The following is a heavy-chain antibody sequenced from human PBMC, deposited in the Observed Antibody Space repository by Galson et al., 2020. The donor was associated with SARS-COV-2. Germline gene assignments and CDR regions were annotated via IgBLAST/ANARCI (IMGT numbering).Heavy chain of an antibody. Sequence: ASVKVSCQVSGYTLTELSMHWVRQAPGKGLEWMGGFDPEDGETIYAQKFQGRVTMTEDTSTDTAYMELSSLRSEDTAVYYCATGAVAGRSNWFDPWGQGTLVTVSS. CDR1: GYTLTELS. J-gene: IGHJ5*02. D-gene: IGHD6-19*01. CDR3: ATGAVAGRSNWFDP. CDR2: FDPEDGET. V-gene: IGHV1-24*01.